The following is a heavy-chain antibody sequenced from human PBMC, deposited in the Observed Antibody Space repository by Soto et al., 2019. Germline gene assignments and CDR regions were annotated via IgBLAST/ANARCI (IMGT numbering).Heavy chain of an antibody. CDR2: IYYGGST. V-gene: IGHV4-31*03. J-gene: IGHJ3*02. CDR3: ARVVTSTTVSHDALDI. Sequence: QVQLQESGPGLVKPSQTLSLTCTVSGGSIRSGGYYWIWIRQHPGKGLEWIAYIYYGGSTYYNPSLKSRVTISVDTTKNQFSLKLSSVTAADTAVYYCARVVTSTTVSHDALDIWGQGTMVTVSS. D-gene: IGHD4-17*01. CDR1: GGSIRSGGYY.